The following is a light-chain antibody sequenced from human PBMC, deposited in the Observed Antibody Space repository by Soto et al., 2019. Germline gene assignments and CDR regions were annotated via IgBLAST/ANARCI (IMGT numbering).Light chain of an antibody. CDR1: QSVSSSY. V-gene: IGKV3-20*01. CDR3: QQYGSSSWT. CDR2: GAS. J-gene: IGKJ1*01. Sequence: EIVLTQSPGTLSLSPGERATLSCRASQSVSSSYLAWYQQKPGQAPRLLIYGASSRATGITDRFSGSGSVTGFTLTISRLEPEDFAVYYCQQYGSSSWTFGQGTKVEIK.